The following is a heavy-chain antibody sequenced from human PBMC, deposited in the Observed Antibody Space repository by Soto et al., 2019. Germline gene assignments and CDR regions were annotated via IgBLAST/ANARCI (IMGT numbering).Heavy chain of an antibody. CDR2: IYHNGRT. CDR1: GIPISSYDW. CDR3: ARGTLIGSSTRNWFDP. J-gene: IGHJ5*02. Sequence: QVHLEESGPGLVRPSGTLALICNVSGIPISSYDWWTWVRQTPGTGMEWIGEIYHNGRTNYNPSLKSRVSLSVDKSKNQFSLNLQSLTAADTAVYYCARGTLIGSSTRNWFDPWGPGTQVTVSS. D-gene: IGHD3-10*01. V-gene: IGHV4-4*02.